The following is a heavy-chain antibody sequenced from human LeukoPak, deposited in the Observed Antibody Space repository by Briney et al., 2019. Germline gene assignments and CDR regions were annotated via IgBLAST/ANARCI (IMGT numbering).Heavy chain of an antibody. J-gene: IGHJ4*02. Sequence: PSETLSLTCTVSGGSISNYYWYWMRQPPGKGLEWIGYIYYSGSTNYNPSLKSRVTISVDTSKNQFSLKLSSVTAADTAVYYCARGGHYYDSSGFRYWGQGTLVTVSS. D-gene: IGHD3-22*01. V-gene: IGHV4-59*01. CDR1: GGSISNYY. CDR3: ARGGHYYDSSGFRY. CDR2: IYYSGST.